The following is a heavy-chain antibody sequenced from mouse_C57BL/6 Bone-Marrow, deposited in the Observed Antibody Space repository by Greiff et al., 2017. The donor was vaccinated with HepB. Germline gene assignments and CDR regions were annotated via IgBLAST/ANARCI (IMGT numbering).Heavy chain of an antibody. CDR3: ARHDGYYGLGY. V-gene: IGHV5-15*01. Sequence: EVHLVESGGGLVQPGGSLKLSCAASGFTFSDYGMAWVRQAPRKGPEWVAFISNLAYSIYYADTVTGRFTISRENAKNTLYLEMSSLRSEDTAMYYCARHDGYYGLGYWGQGTTLTVSS. J-gene: IGHJ2*01. CDR1: GFTFSDYG. CDR2: ISNLAYSI. D-gene: IGHD2-3*01.